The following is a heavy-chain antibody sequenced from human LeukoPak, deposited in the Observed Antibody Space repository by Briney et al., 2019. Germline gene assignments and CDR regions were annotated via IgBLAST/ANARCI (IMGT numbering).Heavy chain of an antibody. CDR3: ARLDNWNYEFFDY. Sequence: SETLSLTCAVYGGSFSGYYWSWIRQPPGKGLEWIGEINHSGSTNYNPSLKSRVTISVDTSKNQFSLKLSSVTAADTAVCYCARLDNWNYEFFDYWGQGTLVTVSS. V-gene: IGHV4-34*01. CDR2: INHSGST. J-gene: IGHJ4*02. CDR1: GGSFSGYY. D-gene: IGHD1-7*01.